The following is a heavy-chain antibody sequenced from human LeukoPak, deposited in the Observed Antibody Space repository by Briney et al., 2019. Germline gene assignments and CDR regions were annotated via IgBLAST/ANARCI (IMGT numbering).Heavy chain of an antibody. CDR1: GFTFSSYA. CDR3: AREGWNYDLGRIFYYYFYYMDV. V-gene: IGHV3-30-3*01. CDR2: ISYDGSNK. D-gene: IGHD1-7*01. J-gene: IGHJ6*03. Sequence: GGSLRLSCAASGFTFSSYAMHWVRQAPGKGLEWVAVISYDGSNKYYADSVKGRFTISRDNSKNTLYLQMNSLRAEDTAVYYCAREGWNYDLGRIFYYYFYYMDVWGKGTTVTVSS.